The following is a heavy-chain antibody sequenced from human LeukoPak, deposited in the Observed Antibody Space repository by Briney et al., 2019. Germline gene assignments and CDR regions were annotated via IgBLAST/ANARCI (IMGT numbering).Heavy chain of an antibody. CDR3: ARRTSGGGLFDY. V-gene: IGHV4-39*01. CDR1: GGSIRSSSYY. D-gene: IGHD3-10*01. CDR2: IYYSDNT. Sequence: RPSETLSLTCTVSGGSIRSSSYYWGWIRQPPGKGLEWIGSIYYSDNTYYNPSLKSRVTISVDTSKNQFSLRLSSVTAADTAVYYCARRTSGGGLFDYWGQGTTVTVSS. J-gene: IGHJ4*03.